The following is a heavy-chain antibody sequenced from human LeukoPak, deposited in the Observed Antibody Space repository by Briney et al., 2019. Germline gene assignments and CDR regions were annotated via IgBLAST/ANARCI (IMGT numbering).Heavy chain of an antibody. CDR3: ARDSSGWHYYFDY. Sequence: PGGSLRLSCAAFGFTFSSYSMNWVRQAPGKGPEWVSSISSSSSYIYYADSVKGRFTISRDNAKNSLYLQMNSLRAEDTAVYYCARDSSGWHYYFDYWGQGTLVTVSS. D-gene: IGHD6-19*01. CDR1: GFTFSSYS. J-gene: IGHJ4*02. V-gene: IGHV3-21*01. CDR2: ISSSSSYI.